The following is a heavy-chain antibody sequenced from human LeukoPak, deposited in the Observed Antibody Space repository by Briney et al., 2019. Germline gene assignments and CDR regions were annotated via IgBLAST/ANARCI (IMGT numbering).Heavy chain of an antibody. CDR1: GFTFSSYW. CDR3: ARGHSEYCSGGSCYSHYGMDV. CDR2: ISYDGSNK. J-gene: IGHJ6*02. D-gene: IGHD2-15*01. V-gene: IGHV3-30-3*01. Sequence: GGSLRLSCAASGFTFSSYWMSWVRQAPGKGLEWVAVISYDGSNKYYADSVKGRFTISRDNSKNTLYLQMNSLRAEDTAVYYCARGHSEYCSGGSCYSHYGMDVWGQGTTVTVSS.